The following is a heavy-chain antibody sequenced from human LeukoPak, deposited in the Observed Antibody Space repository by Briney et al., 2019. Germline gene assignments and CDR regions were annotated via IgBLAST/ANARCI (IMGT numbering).Heavy chain of an antibody. Sequence: SETLSLTCTVSGASFSSSTYYWGWIRQPPGKGLEWIGSIYYSVSTYYNPSLKSRVTMSVDTSKNQFSLKLSSVTAADTAVYYCARHAVGISATGTRPFDYWGQGTLVTVSS. CDR3: ARHAVGISATGTRPFDY. V-gene: IGHV4-39*01. CDR1: GASFSSSTYY. D-gene: IGHD6-13*01. CDR2: IYYSVST. J-gene: IGHJ4*02.